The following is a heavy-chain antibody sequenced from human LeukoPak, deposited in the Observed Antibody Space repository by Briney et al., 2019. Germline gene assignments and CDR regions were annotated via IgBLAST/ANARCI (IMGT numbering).Heavy chain of an antibody. Sequence: ASAKVSCKASGGTFSSYAISWVPQAPGQGLEWMGGIIPIFGTANYAQKFQGRVTITADESTSTAYMELSSLRSEDTAVYYCARDVTDNWFDPWGQGTLVTVSS. D-gene: IGHD3-16*01. CDR3: ARDVTDNWFDP. CDR1: GGTFSSYA. J-gene: IGHJ5*02. CDR2: IIPIFGTA. V-gene: IGHV1-69*01.